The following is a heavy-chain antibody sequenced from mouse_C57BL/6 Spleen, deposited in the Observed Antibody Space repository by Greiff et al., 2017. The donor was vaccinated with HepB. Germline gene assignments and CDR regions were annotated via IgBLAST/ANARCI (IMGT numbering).Heavy chain of an antibody. CDR2: IYPGSGST. CDR1: GYTFTSYW. Sequence: QVQLQQPGAELVKPGASVKMSCKASGYTFTSYWITWVKQRPGQGLEWIGDIYPGSGSTNYNEKFKSKATLTVDTSSSTSYMQLSSLTSEDSAVYYCASPDYCGSSYIAYWGQGTLVTVSA. D-gene: IGHD1-1*01. J-gene: IGHJ3*01. CDR3: ASPDYCGSSYIAY. V-gene: IGHV1-55*01.